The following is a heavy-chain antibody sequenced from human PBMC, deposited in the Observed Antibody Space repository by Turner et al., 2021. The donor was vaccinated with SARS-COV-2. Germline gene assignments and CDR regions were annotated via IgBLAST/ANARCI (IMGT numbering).Heavy chain of an antibody. V-gene: IGHV3-30*18. D-gene: IGHD5-18*01. J-gene: IGHJ4*02. Sequence: QLRLVELGGGVVQRGGSVRRSCAASGFTFSSYGMHWVRQAPGKGLEWVAVISYDGSNKYYADSVKGRFNISRDNSETTLYLQMTSMRAEYTAVYYCAKGASQHFDDWGQGILVTVSS. CDR3: AKGASQHFDD. CDR2: ISYDGSNK. CDR1: GFTFSSYG.